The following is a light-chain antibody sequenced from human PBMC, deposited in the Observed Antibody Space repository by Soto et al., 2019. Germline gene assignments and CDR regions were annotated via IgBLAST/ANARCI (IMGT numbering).Light chain of an antibody. J-gene: IGKJ5*01. CDR2: DAS. Sequence: DIQMIQPPSSLSASVGDVVIITCRASQSLNNYFAWYQQKPGKAPKLLIYDASTLERGVPSRFSGTESGTEYTLTLSSLQPDDFATYNYQQYYRSSITYGQGTRLGI. V-gene: IGKV1-5*01. CDR3: QQYYRSSIT. CDR1: QSLNNY.